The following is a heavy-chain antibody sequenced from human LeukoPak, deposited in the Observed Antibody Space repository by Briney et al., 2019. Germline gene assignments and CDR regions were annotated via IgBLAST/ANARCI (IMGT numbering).Heavy chain of an antibody. CDR1: GGSISSYY. CDR2: IYYSGST. J-gene: IGHJ5*02. CDR3: ARGGAARRFDP. Sequence: SETLSLTCTVSGGSISSYYWSWIRQPPGKGLEWIGYIYYSGSTNYNPSLKSRVTISVDTSKNQFSLKLSSVTAADTAVYYCARGGAARRFDPWGQGTLVTVSS. D-gene: IGHD1-26*01. V-gene: IGHV4-59*08.